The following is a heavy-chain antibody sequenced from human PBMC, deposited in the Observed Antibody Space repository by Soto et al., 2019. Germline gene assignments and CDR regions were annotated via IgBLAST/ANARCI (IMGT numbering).Heavy chain of an antibody. CDR2: ISYDGSNK. J-gene: IGHJ6*02. CDR1: GLTFSSYG. V-gene: IGHV3-30*18. CDR3: AKENHYYDSSGTPHYYYYGMDV. Sequence: SLRLSGAACGLTFSSYGMHWVRQAPGKGLEWVAVISYDGSNKYYADSVKGRFTISRDNSKNTLYLQMNSLRAEDTAVYYCAKENHYYDSSGTPHYYYYGMDVWGQGT. D-gene: IGHD3-22*01.